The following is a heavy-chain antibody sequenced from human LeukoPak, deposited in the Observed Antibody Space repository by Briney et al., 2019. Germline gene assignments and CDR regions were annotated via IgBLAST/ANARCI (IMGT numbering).Heavy chain of an antibody. V-gene: IGHV4-31*03. J-gene: IGHJ4*02. CDR3: ASTRVGATKSIDY. CDR2: IYYSGST. D-gene: IGHD1-26*01. CDR1: GGSISSGGFY. Sequence: PSETLSLTCTVSGGSISSGGFYWRWIRQHPGKGLEWIGYIYYSGSTYYNPSLESRVTISVDTSKNQFSLKLSSVTAADTAVYYCASTRVGATKSIDYWGQGTLVTVSS.